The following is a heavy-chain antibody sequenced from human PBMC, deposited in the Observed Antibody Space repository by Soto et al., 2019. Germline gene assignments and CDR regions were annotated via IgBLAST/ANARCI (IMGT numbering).Heavy chain of an antibody. CDR3: ARAGAAPYYYYGMDV. J-gene: IGHJ6*02. Sequence: QVQLVQSGAEVRKPGASVKVSCKASGYTFSTSGMSWLRQAAGPGLEWMGWISTYNGDTNDAPKFQDRVTMTSDTSTSTVYMELRSLRSDDTAVYYCARAGAAPYYYYGMDVWGQGTRVTVSS. D-gene: IGHD2-15*01. V-gene: IGHV1-18*01. CDR1: GYTFSTSG. CDR2: ISTYNGDT.